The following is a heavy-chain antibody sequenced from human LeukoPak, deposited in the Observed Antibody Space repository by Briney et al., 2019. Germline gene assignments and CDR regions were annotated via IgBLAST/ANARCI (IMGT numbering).Heavy chain of an antibody. D-gene: IGHD3-10*01. CDR2: ISAYNGNT. CDR3: ARGGFAYGYFQH. Sequence: ASVKVPCNASGYTFTSYGISWVRQAPGQWLEWMGWISAYNGNTNYAQKLQGRVTMTTDTSTSTAYMELRSLRSDDTAVYYCARGGFAYGYFQHWGQGTLVTVSS. CDR1: GYTFTSYG. J-gene: IGHJ1*01. V-gene: IGHV1-18*01.